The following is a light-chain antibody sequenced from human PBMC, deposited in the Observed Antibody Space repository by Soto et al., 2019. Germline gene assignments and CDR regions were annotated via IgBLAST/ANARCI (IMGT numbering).Light chain of an antibody. CDR3: QQRSNWPYT. CDR1: QSVSSS. Sequence: EIVLTQSPATLSLSPGERATLSCRASQSVSSSLAWYQQKPGRAPRLLIYDASNRATGIPARFSGSGSGTDFTLTISSLEPEDFAVFYCQQRSNWPYTFGQGTKLEIK. J-gene: IGKJ2*01. V-gene: IGKV3-11*01. CDR2: DAS.